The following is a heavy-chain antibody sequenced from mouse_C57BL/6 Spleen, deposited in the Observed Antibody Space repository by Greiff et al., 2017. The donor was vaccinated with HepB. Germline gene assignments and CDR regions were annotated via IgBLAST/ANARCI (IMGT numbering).Heavy chain of an antibody. Sequence: QVQLQQPGAELVKPGASVKLSCKASGYTFTSYWMHWVKQRPGQGLEWIGMIHPNSGSTNYNEKFKSKATLTVDKSSSTAYMQLSSLTSEDSAVDYCARSGTTVEGFAYWGQGTLVTVSA. D-gene: IGHD1-1*01. CDR3: ARSGTTVEGFAY. J-gene: IGHJ3*01. V-gene: IGHV1-64*01. CDR2: IHPNSGST. CDR1: GYTFTSYW.